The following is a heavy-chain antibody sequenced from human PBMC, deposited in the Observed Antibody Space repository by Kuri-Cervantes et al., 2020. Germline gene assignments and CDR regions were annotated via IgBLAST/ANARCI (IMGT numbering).Heavy chain of an antibody. D-gene: IGHD6-25*01. J-gene: IGHJ4*02. V-gene: IGHV3-7*01. CDR2: IKQDGSEK. CDR1: EFTFSGYW. CDR3: ARNSRLIDY. Sequence: GESLKISCVASEFTFSGYWMTWVRQAPGKGLEWVANIKQDGSEKYYVDSVKGRFTISRDNAKNSVYLQTNSLRAEDTAVYYCARNSRLIDYWGQGTLVTVSS.